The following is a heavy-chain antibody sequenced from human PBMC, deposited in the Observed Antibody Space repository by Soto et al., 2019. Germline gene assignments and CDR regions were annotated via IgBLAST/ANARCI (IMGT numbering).Heavy chain of an antibody. D-gene: IGHD5-18*01. V-gene: IGHV3-30-3*01. J-gene: IGHJ5*02. CDR2: VSHDGTER. CDR1: GVTLTGYA. Sequence: PGGSLRLSCLASGVTLTGYAMHWVRHAPGKGLEWVASVSHDGTERYAASVRGRFTISRDISKSTVFLQMGSLSGEDTAVYYCTRVGVGYSLGSGFTPWGQGTLVTRLL. CDR3: TRVGVGYSLGSGFTP.